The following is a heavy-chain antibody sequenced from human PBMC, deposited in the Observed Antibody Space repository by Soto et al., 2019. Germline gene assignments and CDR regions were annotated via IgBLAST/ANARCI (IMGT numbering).Heavy chain of an antibody. CDR1: GGTFSSSA. Sequence: GASVKVSCKASGGTFSSSAISWVRKAPGQGLEWMGVITPIFGTANYAQKFQGRVTITADESTSTAYMELSSLRSEDTAVYYCARGRITMVRDLNWFHPWSQGTLVTVSS. D-gene: IGHD3-10*01. J-gene: IGHJ5*02. CDR3: ARGRITMVRDLNWFHP. V-gene: IGHV1-69*13. CDR2: ITPIFGTA.